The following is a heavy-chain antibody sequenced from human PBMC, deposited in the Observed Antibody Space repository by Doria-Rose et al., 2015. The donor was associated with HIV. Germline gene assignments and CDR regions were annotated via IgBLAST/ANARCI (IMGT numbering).Heavy chain of an antibody. Sequence: QESGPVLVKPTETLTLTCTVSGVSLSSPGMGVSWIRQPPGKALEWHANIFSEDERSYKTSLKSRLTISRGTSKSQVVLTMTDMDPVDTATYYCARIKSSRWYHKYYFDFWGQGTLVIVSA. J-gene: IGHJ4*02. D-gene: IGHD6-13*01. CDR3: ARIKSSRWYHKYYFDF. CDR2: IFSEDER. V-gene: IGHV2-26*01. CDR1: GVSLSSPGMG.